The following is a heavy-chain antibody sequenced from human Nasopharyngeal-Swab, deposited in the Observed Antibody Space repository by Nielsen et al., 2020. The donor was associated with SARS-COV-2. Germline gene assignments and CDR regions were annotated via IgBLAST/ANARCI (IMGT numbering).Heavy chain of an antibody. Sequence: GGSLRLSCAASGFTFSSYGMHWVRQAPGKGLEWVAVISYDGSNKYYADSVKGRFTISRDNSKNTLYLQMNSLRAEDTAVYYCARRRGSYYYDSSGYRNPGPYSPIDYWGQGTLVTVSS. CDR3: ARRRGSYYYDSSGYRNPGPYSPIDY. CDR1: GFTFSSYG. V-gene: IGHV3-30*03. D-gene: IGHD3-22*01. J-gene: IGHJ4*02. CDR2: ISYDGSNK.